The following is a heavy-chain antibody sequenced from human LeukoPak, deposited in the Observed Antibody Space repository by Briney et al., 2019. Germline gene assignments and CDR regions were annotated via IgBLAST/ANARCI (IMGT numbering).Heavy chain of an antibody. CDR3: ARVTSSGWSSYFDY. CDR1: RFTFDDYG. V-gene: IGHV3-20*04. J-gene: IGHJ4*02. Sequence: RPGGSLRLSCAASRFTFDDYGMSWVRQAPGKGLEWVSGINWNGGSTGYADSVKGRFTISRDNAKNSLYLQMNSLRAEDTALYYCARVTSSGWSSYFDYWGQGTLVTVSS. D-gene: IGHD6-19*01. CDR2: INWNGGST.